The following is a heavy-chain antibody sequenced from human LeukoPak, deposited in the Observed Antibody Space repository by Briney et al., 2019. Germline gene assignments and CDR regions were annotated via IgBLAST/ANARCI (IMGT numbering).Heavy chain of an antibody. CDR1: GFTFSSYG. CDR3: ARDGWAMIISGKDY. CDR2: INGSGGST. Sequence: KAGGSLRLSCAASGFTFSSYGMHWVRQAPGKGLEWVSAINGSGGSTYYADSVKGRFTISRDNAKNSLYLQMNSLRAEDTAVYYCARDGWAMIISGKDYWGQGTLVTVSS. D-gene: IGHD3-22*01. V-gene: IGHV3-21*01. J-gene: IGHJ4*02.